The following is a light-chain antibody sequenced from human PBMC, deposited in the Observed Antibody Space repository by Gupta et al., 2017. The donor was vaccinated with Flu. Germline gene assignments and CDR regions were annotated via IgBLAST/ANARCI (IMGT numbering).Light chain of an antibody. CDR2: QDT. CDR3: QAWASNTAI. J-gene: IGLJ2*01. Sequence: SYDLTQPPSVSVSPGQTASITCSADQLEDKYACWYQQNPGQSPVLLIYQDTKRPTGIPARFSGSNSGNTATLTISGTQAMDEADYYCQAWASNTAIFGGGTKLTVL. CDR1: QLEDKY. V-gene: IGLV3-1*01.